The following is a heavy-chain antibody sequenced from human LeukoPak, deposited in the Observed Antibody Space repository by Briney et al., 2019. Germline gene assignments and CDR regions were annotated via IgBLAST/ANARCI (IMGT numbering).Heavy chain of an antibody. CDR2: IWYDGSNK. CDR3: ARSNNGGWGYCDY. J-gene: IGHJ4*02. D-gene: IGHD3-16*01. CDR1: GFTFSNYG. V-gene: IGHV3-33*01. Sequence: GGSLRLSCATSGFTFSNYGMHWVRQAPGKGLEWVAVIWYDGSNKYYADSVKGRFTISRDNSKNTLYVQMSSLRAEDTAVYYCARSNNGGWGYCDYWGQGSPVTVSS.